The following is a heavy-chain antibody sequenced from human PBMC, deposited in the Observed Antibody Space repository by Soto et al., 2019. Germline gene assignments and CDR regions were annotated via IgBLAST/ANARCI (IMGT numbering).Heavy chain of an antibody. V-gene: IGHV4-34*01. CDR3: ARGPDIVVVVAATRAFDI. CDR1: GGSFSGYY. D-gene: IGHD2-15*01. J-gene: IGHJ3*02. Sequence: SETLSLTCAVYGGSFSGYYWSWIRQPPGKGLEWIGEINHSGSTNYNPSLKSRVTISVDTSKNQFSLKLSSVTAADTAVYYCARGPDIVVVVAATRAFDIWGQGTMVTVSS. CDR2: INHSGST.